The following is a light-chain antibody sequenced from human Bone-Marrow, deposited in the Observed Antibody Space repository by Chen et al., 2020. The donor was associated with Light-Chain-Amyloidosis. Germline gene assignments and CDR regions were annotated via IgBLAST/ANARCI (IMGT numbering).Light chain of an antibody. V-gene: IGKV3-20*01. CDR1: QSVSNSY. CDR2: GAS. Sequence: EIVLTQSPGTLSLSPGERATLSCRASQSVSNSYLAWYQQKPGQAPRLVMYGASRRTTGIPDRFRGSGSGTDFTLTISTLEPEDFAVYYCQQYGSSPFTFGPGTKVDIK. CDR3: QQYGSSPFT. J-gene: IGKJ3*01.